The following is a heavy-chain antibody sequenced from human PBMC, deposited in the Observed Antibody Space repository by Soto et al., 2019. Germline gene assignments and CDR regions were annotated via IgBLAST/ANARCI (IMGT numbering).Heavy chain of an antibody. CDR2: INPMFEST. D-gene: IGHD6-19*01. CDR3: ARDRSGGWNWFDP. CDR1: GGSFSSYA. V-gene: IGHV1-69*06. J-gene: IGHJ5*02. Sequence: QVQLVQSGAEVKKPGSSVKVSCKASGGSFSSYAINWVRQAPGQGVEWMGGINPMFESTKYAQKFQGRVTINADKSTSTVYMELSSLRSEDTAVYYCARDRSGGWNWFDPWGQGTLVTVSS.